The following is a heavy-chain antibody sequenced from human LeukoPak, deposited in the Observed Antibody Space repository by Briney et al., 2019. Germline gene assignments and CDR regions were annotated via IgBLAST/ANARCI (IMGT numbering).Heavy chain of an antibody. J-gene: IGHJ4*02. CDR1: GYTFTGYY. D-gene: IGHD3-10*01. Sequence: ASVKVSCKASGYTFTGYYMHWVRQAPGQGLEWMGWINPNSGGTNYAQKFQGRVTMTRDTSISTAYMELSRLRSDDTAVYYCARRITMVRGVIGYFGYWGQGTLVTVSS. V-gene: IGHV1-2*02. CDR2: INPNSGGT. CDR3: ARRITMVRGVIGYFGY.